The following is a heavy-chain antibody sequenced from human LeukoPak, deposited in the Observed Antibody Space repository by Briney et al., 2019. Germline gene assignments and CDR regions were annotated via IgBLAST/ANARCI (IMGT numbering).Heavy chain of an antibody. J-gene: IGHJ4*02. CDR3: ARVFKGPVGVFDY. V-gene: IGHV4-59*01. CDR1: GGSISSYY. D-gene: IGHD3-10*01. Sequence: SETLSLTCTVSGGSISSYYWSWIRQPPGKGLEWIGYIYYSGTTNYNPSLKSRVTISVDTSKNQFSLKLTSVTAADTAVYYCARVFKGPVGVFDYWSQGTLVTVSS. CDR2: IYYSGTT.